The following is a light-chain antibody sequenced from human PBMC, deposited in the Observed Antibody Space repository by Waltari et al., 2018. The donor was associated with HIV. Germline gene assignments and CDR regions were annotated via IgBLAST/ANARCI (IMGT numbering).Light chain of an antibody. V-gene: IGKV1-5*03. J-gene: IGKJ1*01. CDR3: HQYNSYPWT. CDR2: EMS. Sequence: DLQMTQSPYNLSASVGDTVTITRLASQHVSVWLAWYQQKAGDAPNLLIQEMSDLKSGVSSRFSGSGSGTEFTLTISSLQPDDSATYCCHQYNSYPWTFGQGTTVEI. CDR1: QHVSVW.